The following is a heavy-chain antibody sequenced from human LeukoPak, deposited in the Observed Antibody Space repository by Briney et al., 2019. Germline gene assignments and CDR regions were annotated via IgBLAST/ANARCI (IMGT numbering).Heavy chain of an antibody. Sequence: KFQGRVTITRDTSASTAYMELSSLRSEDTAVYYCARDRYYDILTGYPRGDLDYWGQGTLVTVSS. V-gene: IGHV1-3*01. J-gene: IGHJ4*02. D-gene: IGHD3-9*01. CDR3: ARDRYYDILTGYPRGDLDY.